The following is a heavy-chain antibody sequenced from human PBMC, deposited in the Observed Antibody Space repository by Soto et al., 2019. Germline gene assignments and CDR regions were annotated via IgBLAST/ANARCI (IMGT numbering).Heavy chain of an antibody. Sequence: GASVKLSCTASGFTFTSSAVQWVRQARGQRLEWIGWIVVGSGNTNYAQKFQERVTITRDMSTSTAYMELSSPRSEDTAVYYCVSGGSIYYFDYWGQGTLVTVSS. CDR3: VSGGSIYYFDY. CDR2: IVVGSGNT. J-gene: IGHJ4*02. D-gene: IGHD2-15*01. CDR1: GFTFTSSA. V-gene: IGHV1-58*01.